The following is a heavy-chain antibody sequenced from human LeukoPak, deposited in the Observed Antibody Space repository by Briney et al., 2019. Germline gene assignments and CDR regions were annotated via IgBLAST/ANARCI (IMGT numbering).Heavy chain of an antibody. J-gene: IGHJ4*02. CDR3: ARRYGSNYGPLAF. D-gene: IGHD5-18*01. Sequence: LAGGSLRLSCAASGFTFSTHDMHWVRQATGKGLEWVSAIGTAGDTYYPGSVKGRFIVSREDGKNSLYLQMNSLRAGDTAVYYCARRYGSNYGPLAFWGQGTLVTVSS. V-gene: IGHV3-13*01. CDR1: GFTFSTHD. CDR2: IGTAGDT.